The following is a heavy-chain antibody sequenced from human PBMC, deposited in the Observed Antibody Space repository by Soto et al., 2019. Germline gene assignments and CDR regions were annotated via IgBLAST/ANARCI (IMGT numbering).Heavy chain of an antibody. CDR2: IKSETDGGTG. CDR3: TTDLKTGTERGKYDY. D-gene: IGHD1-1*01. J-gene: IGHJ4*02. CDR1: GFTFNNAW. Sequence: EVHLVESGGGLVKPGGYLRLSCVASGFTFNNAWMSWVRQAPGKGLEWVGRIKSETDGGTGDYAAPVKGRFTISRDDSRNTLYLQMNSLKAEDTAVYYCTTDLKTGTERGKYDYWGQGTVVTVSS. V-gene: IGHV3-15*01.